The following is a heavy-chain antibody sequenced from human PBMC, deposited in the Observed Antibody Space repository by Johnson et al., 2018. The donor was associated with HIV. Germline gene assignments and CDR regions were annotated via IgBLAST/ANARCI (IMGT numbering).Heavy chain of an antibody. Sequence: VQLVESGGGLVQPGGSLRLSCAASGFTFSNAWMSWVRQAPGKGLEWVSVIYSGGSTYYADSVKGRFTISRDNAKNTLYLQMNSLRAEDTAVYYCARGVAMIVFWGQGTMVTVSS. D-gene: IGHD3-22*01. CDR2: IYSGGST. V-gene: IGHV3-66*01. J-gene: IGHJ3*01. CDR1: GFTFSNAW. CDR3: ARGVAMIVF.